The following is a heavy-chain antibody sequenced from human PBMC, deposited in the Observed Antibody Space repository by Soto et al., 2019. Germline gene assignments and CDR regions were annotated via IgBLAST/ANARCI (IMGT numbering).Heavy chain of an antibody. CDR2: INHSGST. J-gene: IGHJ6*02. CDR1: CGSFSGYY. D-gene: IGHD3-3*01. CDR3: ARAAYDFWSGYIPEYYYYYGMDV. V-gene: IGHV4-34*01. Sequence: PSETLSLTCAVYCGSFSGYYWSWIRQPPGKGLEWIGEINHSGSTNYNPSLKSRVTISVDTSKNQFSLRLSSVTAADTAVYYCARAAYDFWSGYIPEYYYYYGMDVWGQGTTVTVSS.